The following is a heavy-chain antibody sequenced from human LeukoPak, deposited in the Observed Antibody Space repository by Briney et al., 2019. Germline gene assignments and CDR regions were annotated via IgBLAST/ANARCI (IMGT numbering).Heavy chain of an antibody. V-gene: IGHV4-34*01. D-gene: IGHD5-12*01. CDR3: ARGGYSGSSTFYYFDY. CDR1: GGSFSGYY. CDR2: INHSRST. J-gene: IGHJ4*02. Sequence: PSETLSLTCAVYGGSFSGYYWSWIRQPPGKGREWIGEINHSRSTSYNPSLKSRVTISVDTSKNQFSLKLSSVTAADTAVCYCARGGYSGSSTFYYFDYWGQGTLVTVSS.